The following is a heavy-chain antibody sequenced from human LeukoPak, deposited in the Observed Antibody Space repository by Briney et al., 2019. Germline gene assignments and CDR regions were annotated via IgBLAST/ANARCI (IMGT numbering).Heavy chain of an antibody. D-gene: IGHD3-22*01. CDR3: AKGAQYYDSSGYYLDIDY. CDR1: GFTFDDYA. CDR2: ISWNSGSI. J-gene: IGHJ4*02. Sequence: GGSLRLSCAASGFTFDDYAMHWVRQAPGKGLEWVSGISWNSGSIGYADSVKGRFTISRDNAKNSLYLQMNSLRAEDTALYYCAKGAQYYDSSGYYLDIDYWGQGTLVTVSS. V-gene: IGHV3-9*01.